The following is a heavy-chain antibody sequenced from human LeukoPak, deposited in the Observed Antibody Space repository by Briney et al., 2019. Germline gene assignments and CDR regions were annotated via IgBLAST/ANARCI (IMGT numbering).Heavy chain of an antibody. CDR1: GGSISSGDYY. CDR2: IYYSGTT. CDR3: ARGATHYYYMDV. V-gene: IGHV4-30-4*08. J-gene: IGHJ6*03. Sequence: PSETLSLTCTVSGGSISSGDYYWSWIRQPPGKGLEWIGYIYYSGTTYYNPSLKSRVIISVDTSKNQFSLKLSSVTAADTAVYYCARGATHYYYMDVWGKGTTVTVSS.